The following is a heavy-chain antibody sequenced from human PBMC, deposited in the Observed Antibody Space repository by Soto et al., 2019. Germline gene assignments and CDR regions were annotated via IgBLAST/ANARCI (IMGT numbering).Heavy chain of an antibody. CDR3: ATASNQSDLSYYFDY. J-gene: IGHJ4*02. CDR1: GGSISSGGYS. D-gene: IGHD2-2*01. V-gene: IGHV4-30-2*01. CDR2: IYRIVST. Sequence: PSETLSLTCAVSGGSISSGGYSWSWIRQPPGKGLEWIGYIYRIVSTYYNPSLKSRVTISVDSSKNQFSLKLSSVTAADPALYYCATASNQSDLSYYFDYWGQGTLVTVSS.